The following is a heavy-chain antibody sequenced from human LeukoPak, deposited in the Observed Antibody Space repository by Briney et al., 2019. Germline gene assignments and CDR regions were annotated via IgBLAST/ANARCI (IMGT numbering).Heavy chain of an antibody. Sequence: SETLSLTCTVSGGSICSYFWNWIRQPPGKGLEWIGSIYYSGSTIYNPSLKSRVTISLDTSKSNFSLKLRSVTAADTAVYYCARRGANSGSYSHFDLWGRGTLVTVSS. J-gene: IGHJ2*01. V-gene: IGHV4-59*01. CDR3: ARRGANSGSYSHFDL. D-gene: IGHD1-26*01. CDR2: IYYSGST. CDR1: GGSICSYF.